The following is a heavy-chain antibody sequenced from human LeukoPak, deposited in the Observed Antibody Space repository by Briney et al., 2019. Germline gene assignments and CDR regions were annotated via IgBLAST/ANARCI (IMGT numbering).Heavy chain of an antibody. Sequence: GGSLRLSCAASGFTFSSYWMIWVRQAPGKGLEWEGFIRSKAYGGTTEYAASVKGRFTISRDDSKSIAYLQKNSLKTEDTPVYYCTRDLTYSGYDYWGQGTLVTVSS. J-gene: IGHJ4*02. CDR1: GFTFSSYW. CDR3: TRDLTYSGYDY. D-gene: IGHD5-12*01. CDR2: IRSKAYGGTT. V-gene: IGHV3-49*04.